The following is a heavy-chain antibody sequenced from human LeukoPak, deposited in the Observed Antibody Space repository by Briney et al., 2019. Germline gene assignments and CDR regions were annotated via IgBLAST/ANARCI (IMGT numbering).Heavy chain of an antibody. CDR3: SRHFTSGSRPSGFDS. Sequence: PSESLSLTCTVSGGSISSYYWSWVRQPPGKGLEWIGYIYYSGGAKYSPSPKSRVTISVDTCKRKLPLKVTSVTAADTAVYYCSRHFTSGSRPSGFDSWGQGSLVTVSS. D-gene: IGHD1-26*01. J-gene: IGHJ4*02. V-gene: IGHV4-59*08. CDR1: GGSISSYY. CDR2: IYYSGGA.